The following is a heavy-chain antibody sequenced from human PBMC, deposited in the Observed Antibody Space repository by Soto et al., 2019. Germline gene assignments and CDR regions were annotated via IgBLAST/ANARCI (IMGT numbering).Heavy chain of an antibody. CDR1: GYTFTGYY. V-gene: IGHV1-2*04. J-gene: IGHJ4*02. Sequence: ASVKVSCKASGYTFTGYYMHWVRQAPGQGLEWMGWINPNSGGTNYAQKFQGWVTMTRDTSISTAYMELSRLRSDDTAVYYCARSIGIWFGELSPYFDYWGQGTLVTVSS. D-gene: IGHD3-10*01. CDR3: ARSIGIWFGELSPYFDY. CDR2: INPNSGGT.